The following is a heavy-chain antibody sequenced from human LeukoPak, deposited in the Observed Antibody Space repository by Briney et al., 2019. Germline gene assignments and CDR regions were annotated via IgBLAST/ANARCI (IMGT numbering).Heavy chain of an antibody. Sequence: GGSLRLSCAASGFTFSSYMMTWVRQAPGKGLEWVANIKPDGGEKFYVDSVRGRLTISRDNAKNTLYLQMNSLRAEDTAVYYCADPFGDAFDIWGQGTMVTVSS. CDR3: ADPFGDAFDI. CDR2: IKPDGGEK. J-gene: IGHJ3*02. V-gene: IGHV3-7*01. D-gene: IGHD3-3*01. CDR1: GFTFSSYM.